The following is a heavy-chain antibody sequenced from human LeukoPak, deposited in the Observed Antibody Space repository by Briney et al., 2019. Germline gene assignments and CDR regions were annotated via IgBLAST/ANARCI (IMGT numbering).Heavy chain of an antibody. J-gene: IGHJ2*01. CDR1: GFSFSSHG. CDR3: AKGWYFDL. Sequence: GGSLRLSCAASGFSFSSHGMHWVRQAPGKGLEWVAVIWYDGYNIYYADSVKGRFTISRDNSKNTLYLQMNSLRAEDTAVYYCAKGWYFDLWGRGTLVTVSS. CDR2: IWYDGYNI. V-gene: IGHV3-33*03.